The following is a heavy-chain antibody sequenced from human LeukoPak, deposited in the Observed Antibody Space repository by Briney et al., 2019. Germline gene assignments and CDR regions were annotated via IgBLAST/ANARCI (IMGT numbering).Heavy chain of an antibody. V-gene: IGHV3-7*01. CDR3: KVLTVPDVIQVYGMDV. Sequence: GGSLRLSCVASGFTFNNYWMTWVRQAPGKGLEWVPNINRDGSEKYYVDSLKGRFTISRDNAEKSLYLQMTSLKVEDTAVYYSKVLTVPDVIQVYGMDVWGQRTTVIVSS. CDR2: INRDGSEK. D-gene: IGHD2-2*01. J-gene: IGHJ6*02. CDR1: GFTFNNYW.